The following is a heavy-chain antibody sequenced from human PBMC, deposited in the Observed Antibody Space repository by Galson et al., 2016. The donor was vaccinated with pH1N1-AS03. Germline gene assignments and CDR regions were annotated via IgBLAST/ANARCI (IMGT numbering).Heavy chain of an antibody. Sequence: SLRLSCAASGFTFSRSAMSWVRQVPGKGLEWVSSVNDSGGRTSYANSVKGRFTVSRGNSKNTLSLEMSSLRVEDTAEYYCVAGGSGTDLFDVWGLGTMVIV. J-gene: IGHJ3*01. V-gene: IGHV3-23*01. CDR3: VAGGSGTDLFDV. D-gene: IGHD3-10*01. CDR2: VNDSGGRT. CDR1: GFTFSRSA.